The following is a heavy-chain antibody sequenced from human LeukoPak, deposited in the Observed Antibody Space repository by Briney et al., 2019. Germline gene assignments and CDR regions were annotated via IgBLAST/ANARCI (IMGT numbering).Heavy chain of an antibody. V-gene: IGHV3-49*04. Sequence: GGSLRLSCTTSGFTFGDYAMAWVRQTLGKGLECVGSIRGKAYGGTTEYAASVKGRFTISRDDSRSIAYLQMNSLKIEDTAVYYCTRWRVTSMLYSWGQGTLVTVSS. D-gene: IGHD2/OR15-2a*01. CDR3: TRWRVTSMLYS. CDR1: GFTFGDYA. CDR2: IRGKAYGGTT. J-gene: IGHJ4*02.